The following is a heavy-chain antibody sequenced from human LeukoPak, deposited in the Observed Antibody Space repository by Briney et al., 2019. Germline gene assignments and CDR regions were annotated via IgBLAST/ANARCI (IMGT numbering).Heavy chain of an antibody. CDR2: ISYDGSNK. D-gene: IGHD3-3*01. V-gene: IGHV3-30*03. CDR1: GFTFSSYG. CDR3: ARASHPGRFLEWLLSH. J-gene: IGHJ4*02. Sequence: GRSLRLSCAASGFTFSSYGMHWVRQAPGKGLEWVAVISYDGSNKYYADSVKGRFTISRDNSKNTLYLQMNSLRAEDTAVYYCARASHPGRFLEWLLSHWGQGTLVTVSS.